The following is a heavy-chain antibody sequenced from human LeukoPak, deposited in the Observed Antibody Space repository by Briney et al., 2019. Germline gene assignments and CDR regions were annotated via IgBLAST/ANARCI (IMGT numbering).Heavy chain of an antibody. CDR2: ISGSGGST. CDR1: GFTFSSYA. V-gene: IGHV3-23*01. D-gene: IGHD5-18*01. CDR3: ARERGPLRGYSYGFINWFDP. Sequence: GGSLRLSCAASGFTFSSYAMSWVRQAPGKGLEWVSAISGSGGSTYYADSVKGRFTISRDNSKNTLYLQMNSLRAEDTAVYYCARERGPLRGYSYGFINWFDPWGQGTLVTVSS. J-gene: IGHJ5*02.